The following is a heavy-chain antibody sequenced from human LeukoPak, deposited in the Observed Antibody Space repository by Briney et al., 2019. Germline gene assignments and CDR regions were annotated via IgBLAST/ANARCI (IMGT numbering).Heavy chain of an antibody. V-gene: IGHV4-31*03. Sequence: SETLSLTCTVSGGSISSGGYYWSWIRQHPGRGLEWIGYVYYSGSTYYNPSLKSRVTISVDTSKNQFSLKLSSVTAADTAVYYCARDEGYYFDYWGQGTLVTVSS. J-gene: IGHJ4*02. CDR3: ARDEGYYFDY. CDR2: VYYSGST. CDR1: GGSISSGGYY.